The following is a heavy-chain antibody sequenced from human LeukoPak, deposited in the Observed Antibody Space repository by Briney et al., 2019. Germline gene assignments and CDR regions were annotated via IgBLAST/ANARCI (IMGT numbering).Heavy chain of an antibody. Sequence: ASVKVSCKTSGVTFNSYGISWVRQGPGQGLEWMRWISTNNGNTSYTQKFQDRVSMTTDTYTSTAYIELRSLTSDDTAVYYCTRDLGSGWYAVLDSWGQGTLVTVSS. D-gene: IGHD6-19*01. CDR1: GVTFNSYG. CDR3: TRDLGSGWYAVLDS. CDR2: ISTNNGNT. J-gene: IGHJ4*02. V-gene: IGHV1-18*01.